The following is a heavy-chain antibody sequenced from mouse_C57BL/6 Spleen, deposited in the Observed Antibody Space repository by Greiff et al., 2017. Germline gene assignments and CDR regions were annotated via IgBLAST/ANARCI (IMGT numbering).Heavy chain of an antibody. Sequence: EVQLQESGPGLVKPSQSLSLTCSVTGYSITSGYYWNWIRQPPGNKLEWMGYISDDGSNNYNPSLKNRISITRDTSKNQFFLKLNSVTTEDTATYYWTRSYSYDVAWFAYWGQVTLVTVSA. CDR2: ISDDGSN. D-gene: IGHD2-12*01. J-gene: IGHJ3*01. CDR1: GYSITSGYY. CDR3: TRSYSYDVAWFAY. V-gene: IGHV3-6*01.